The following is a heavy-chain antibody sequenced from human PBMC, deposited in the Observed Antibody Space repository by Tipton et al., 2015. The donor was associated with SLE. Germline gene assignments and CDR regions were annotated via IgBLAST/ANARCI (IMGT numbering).Heavy chain of an antibody. D-gene: IGHD3-10*01. V-gene: IGHV3-30-3*01. CDR1: GFSFSSYA. Sequence: SLRLSCAASGFSFSSYAMHWVRQAPGKGLEWVAVISYDGSNKYYADSVKGRFTISRDNSKNTLYLQMNILRAEDTAVYYCARAGWSGSYFAFDIWGQGTMVTVSS. J-gene: IGHJ3*02. CDR2: ISYDGSNK. CDR3: ARAGWSGSYFAFDI.